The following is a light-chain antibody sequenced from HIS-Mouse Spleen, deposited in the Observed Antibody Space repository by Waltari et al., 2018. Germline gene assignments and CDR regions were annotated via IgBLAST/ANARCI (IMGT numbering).Light chain of an antibody. CDR2: DVS. J-gene: IGLJ2*01. Sequence: QSALTQPASVSGSPGQSITISCPGTSSDVGGHNYVSWYQQHPGKAPKPMIYDVSNRPSGVSNRFSGSKSGNTASLTISGLQAEDEADYYCSSYTSSSTLEVVFGGGTKLTVL. V-gene: IGLV2-14*03. CDR3: SSYTSSSTLEVV. CDR1: SSDVGGHNY.